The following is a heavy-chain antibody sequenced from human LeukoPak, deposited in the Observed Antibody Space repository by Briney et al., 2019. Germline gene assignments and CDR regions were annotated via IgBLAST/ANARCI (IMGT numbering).Heavy chain of an antibody. CDR3: AKALRYFDWLFYGQYYFDY. Sequence: GGSLRLSCAASGFTFSSYAMSWVRQAPGKGLEWVSAISGSGGSTYYADSVKGRFTISRDNSKNTLYLQMNSLRAEDTAVYYCAKALRYFDWLFYGQYYFDYWGQGTLVTVSS. J-gene: IGHJ4*02. CDR2: ISGSGGST. V-gene: IGHV3-23*01. CDR1: GFTFSSYA. D-gene: IGHD3-9*01.